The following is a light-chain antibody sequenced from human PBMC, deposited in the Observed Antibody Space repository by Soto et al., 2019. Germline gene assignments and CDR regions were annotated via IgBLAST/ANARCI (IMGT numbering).Light chain of an antibody. CDR1: QGISNY. Sequence: DSQMTQSPSSLSASVGDRVTSTCRASQGISNYLAWYQQKPGKVPKLLIYAASTLQSGVTSRFSGSGSRTDFTLTISSLQPEDVATYYCQKYNRAPQTFGQGTKVEIK. J-gene: IGKJ1*01. CDR2: AAS. CDR3: QKYNRAPQT. V-gene: IGKV1-27*01.